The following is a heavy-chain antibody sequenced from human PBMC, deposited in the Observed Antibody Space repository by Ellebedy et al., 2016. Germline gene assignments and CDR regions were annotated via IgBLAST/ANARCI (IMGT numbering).Heavy chain of an antibody. CDR1: GFTFSSYW. CDR3: ARVGLWSGYYANDY. Sequence: GGSLRLXCAASGFTFSSYWMHWVRQAPGKGLVWVSRINSDGSSTSYADSVKGRFTISRDNAKNTLYLQMNSLRAEDTAVYYCARVGLWSGYYANDYWGQGTLVTVSS. CDR2: INSDGSST. D-gene: IGHD3-3*01. V-gene: IGHV3-74*01. J-gene: IGHJ4*02.